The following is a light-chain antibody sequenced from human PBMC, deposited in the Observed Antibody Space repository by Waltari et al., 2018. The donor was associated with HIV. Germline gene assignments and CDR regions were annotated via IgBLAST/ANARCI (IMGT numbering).Light chain of an antibody. CDR3: QQRSNWRGT. CDR2: DAS. V-gene: IGKV3-11*01. CDR1: QSVSSY. Sequence: EIVLTQSPATLSLSPGDRATLSCRASQSVSSYLAWYQQKPGQAPRLLIYDASNRATGIPARFSGSGSGTDFTLTISSLEPEDFAVYYCQQRSNWRGTFGGGTKMEIK. J-gene: IGKJ4*01.